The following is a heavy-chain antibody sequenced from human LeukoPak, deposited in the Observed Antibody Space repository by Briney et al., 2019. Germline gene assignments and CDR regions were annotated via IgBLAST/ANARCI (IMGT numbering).Heavy chain of an antibody. J-gene: IGHJ5*02. CDR2: INHSGIT. CDR3: ARDSGTTGEVKFDP. Sequence: PSETLSLTCAVYGGSFSGYYWSWIRQPPGKGLEWIGEINHSGITYYTPSLKSRVTISVDTSKNQFYLKLSSVTAADTAVYYCARDSGTTGEVKFDPWGQGTLVTVSS. D-gene: IGHD3-10*01. CDR1: GGSFSGYY. V-gene: IGHV4-34*01.